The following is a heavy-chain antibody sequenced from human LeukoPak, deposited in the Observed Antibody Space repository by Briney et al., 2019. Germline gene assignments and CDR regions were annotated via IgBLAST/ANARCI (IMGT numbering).Heavy chain of an antibody. D-gene: IGHD3-22*01. CDR1: GFTFSTYA. Sequence: PGGSLRLSCAASGFTFSTYAMSWVRQAPGKGLEWVSAFSGGGTYYADSVKGRFTISRDNAKNSLYLQMNSLRAEDTAVYYCARDSRWGGYYDSSGYYYGYEDVWGQGTTVTVSS. CDR3: ARDSRWGGYYDSSGYYYGYEDV. CDR2: FSGGGT. V-gene: IGHV3-23*01. J-gene: IGHJ6*02.